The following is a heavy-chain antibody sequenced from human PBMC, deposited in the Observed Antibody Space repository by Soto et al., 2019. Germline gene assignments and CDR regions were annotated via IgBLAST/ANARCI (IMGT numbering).Heavy chain of an antibody. J-gene: IGHJ6*02. CDR3: ARAYGGFDNGLDV. D-gene: IGHD5-12*01. Sequence: SETLSLTCTVSGDSIRSYYWTWIRQPPGKGLELIGYIYYSGSTSYNPSLKSRVTISVDMSKNQFSLKLSSVIAADTAVHYCARAYGGFDNGLDVWGQGTAVTVSS. CDR2: IYYSGST. V-gene: IGHV4-59*01. CDR1: GDSIRSYY.